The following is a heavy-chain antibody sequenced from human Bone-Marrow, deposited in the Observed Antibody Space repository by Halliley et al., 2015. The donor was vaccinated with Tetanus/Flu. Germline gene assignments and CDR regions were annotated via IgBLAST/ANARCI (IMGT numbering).Heavy chain of an antibody. J-gene: IGHJ6*02. CDR3: ARMPAPGYGDPPFAMDV. Sequence: QVQLVQSGAEVKKPGASVKVSCQASGYTFTTYYLHWVRQAPGQGLEWVGIINPNSGGTSYAQKFQDRVTMTRDTSTSTVYMEFSSLSSEDTAMYFCARMPAPGYGDPPFAMDVWGQGTTVTVSS. V-gene: IGHV1-46*01. D-gene: IGHD5-18*01. CDR1: GYTFTTYY. CDR2: INPNSGGT.